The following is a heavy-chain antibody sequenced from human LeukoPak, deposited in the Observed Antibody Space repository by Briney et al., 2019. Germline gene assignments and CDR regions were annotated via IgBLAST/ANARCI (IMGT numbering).Heavy chain of an antibody. D-gene: IGHD6-19*01. CDR2: IYSSGST. V-gene: IGHV4-4*07. Sequence: SETLSLTCTVSGGSISTYYWTWIRQPAGKGLEWIGRIYSSGSTNYNPSLKSRLTMTVDTSKNQFSLKLSSVTAADTAVYYCARHKWLVRYYYYMDVWGKGTTVTISS. J-gene: IGHJ6*03. CDR3: ARHKWLVRYYYYMDV. CDR1: GGSISTYY.